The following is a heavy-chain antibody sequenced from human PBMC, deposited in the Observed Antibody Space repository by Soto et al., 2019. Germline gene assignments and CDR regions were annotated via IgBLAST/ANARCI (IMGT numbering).Heavy chain of an antibody. D-gene: IGHD5-18*01. CDR1: GFTFSSYA. CDR2: ISGSGGST. J-gene: IGHJ4*02. V-gene: IGHV3-23*01. CDR3: AKKDTARGLSY. Sequence: EVQLLESGGGVVQPGGSLRLSCAASGFTFSSYAISWVRQAPGQGLEWVAAISGSGGSTYYADSVKGRFTISRDNSKRTLYLQMHSLSAEATAVYYCAKKDTARGLSYWGQVTLVTVCS.